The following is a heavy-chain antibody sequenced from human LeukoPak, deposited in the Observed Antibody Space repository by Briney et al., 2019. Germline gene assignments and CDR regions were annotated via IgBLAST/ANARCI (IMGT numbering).Heavy chain of an antibody. V-gene: IGHV1-69*04. J-gene: IGHJ5*02. D-gene: IGHD6-25*01. CDR1: GGTFSSYA. CDR3: ARHRPAGSYNWFDP. Sequence: ASVKVSCKASGGTFSSYAISWVRQAPGQGLEWMGRIIPILGIANYAQKFQGRVTITRNTSISTAYMELSSLRSEDTAVYYCARHRPAGSYNWFDPWGQGTLVTVSS. CDR2: IIPILGIA.